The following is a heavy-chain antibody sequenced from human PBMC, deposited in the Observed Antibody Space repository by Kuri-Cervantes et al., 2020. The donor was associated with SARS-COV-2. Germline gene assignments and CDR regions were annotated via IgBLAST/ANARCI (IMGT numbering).Heavy chain of an antibody. Sequence: ESLKISCTVPGGSISSSRYYWGWIRQPPGKGLEWIGSIYYSGSTYYNPSLKSRVTLSVETSKNQFSLRLSSVTAADTAVYYCARVSRSGWHPQESWGQGTLVTVSS. V-gene: IGHV4-39*07. CDR3: ARVSRSGWHPQES. CDR1: GGSISSSRYY. CDR2: IYYSGST. D-gene: IGHD6-19*01. J-gene: IGHJ5*02.